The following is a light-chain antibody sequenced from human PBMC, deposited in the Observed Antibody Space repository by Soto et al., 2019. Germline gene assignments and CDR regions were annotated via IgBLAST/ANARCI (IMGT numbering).Light chain of an antibody. V-gene: IGKV3-15*01. CDR1: QSIGSN. J-gene: IGKJ5*01. Sequence: EIVMSQSPATLSVSPGERATLSCRTSQSIGSNLAWYLQKPGQAPRPLIYGASTRATGISVRFSGSGSGTEFTLTISSLQSEDFAVYYCQQYNNWSITFGQGTRLEIK. CDR2: GAS. CDR3: QQYNNWSIT.